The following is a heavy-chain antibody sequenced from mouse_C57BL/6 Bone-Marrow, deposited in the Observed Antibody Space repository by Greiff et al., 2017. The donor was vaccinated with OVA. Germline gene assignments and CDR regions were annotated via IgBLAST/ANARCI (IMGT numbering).Heavy chain of an antibody. CDR1: GYSITSGYY. Sequence: EVQLQQSGPGLVKPSQSLSLTCSVTGYSITSGYYWNWIRQFPGNKLEWIGYISYDGSNNYNPSLKNRISITRDTSKNQFFLKLNSVTTEDTATYYCARESGGYYFDYWGQGTTLTVSS. D-gene: IGHD1-1*02. J-gene: IGHJ2*01. CDR2: ISYDGSN. CDR3: ARESGGYYFDY. V-gene: IGHV3-6*01.